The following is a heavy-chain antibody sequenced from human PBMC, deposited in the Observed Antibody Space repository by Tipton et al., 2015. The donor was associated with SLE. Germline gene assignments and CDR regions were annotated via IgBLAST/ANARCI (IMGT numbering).Heavy chain of an antibody. CDR3: ARDSGGDYDYYFES. D-gene: IGHD3-3*01. CDR2: IDPIRGDT. Sequence: QLVQSGAEVKKPGASVKVSCTASGYTFIDNYMHWVRQAPGQGLEWMGWIDPIRGDTSYAQKFQGRVNLTLDTSTSTAYMDLTSLKADDTAAYYCARDSGGDYDYYFESWGQGTLVTVSS. CDR1: GYTFIDNY. J-gene: IGHJ4*02. V-gene: IGHV1-2*02.